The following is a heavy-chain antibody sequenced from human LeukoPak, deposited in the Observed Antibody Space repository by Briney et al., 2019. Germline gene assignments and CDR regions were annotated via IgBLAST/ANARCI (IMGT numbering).Heavy chain of an antibody. Sequence: GESLRISCKGSGYSFTSYWISWVRQMPGKGLEWMGRIDPSDSYTNYSPSFQGHVTISADKSISTAYLRWSSLKASDTAMYYCARRQWLANYRNWYFDLWGRGTLVTVSS. CDR3: ARRQWLANYRNWYFDL. V-gene: IGHV5-10-1*01. CDR1: GYSFTSYW. D-gene: IGHD6-19*01. J-gene: IGHJ2*01. CDR2: IDPSDSYT.